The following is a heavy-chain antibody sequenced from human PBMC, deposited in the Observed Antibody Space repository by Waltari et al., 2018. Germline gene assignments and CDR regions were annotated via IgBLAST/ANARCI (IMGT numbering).Heavy chain of an antibody. D-gene: IGHD3-22*01. V-gene: IGHV1-58*01. CDR3: AAGYDSSGYGWFDP. CDR1: GFTFTSSA. J-gene: IGHJ5*02. CDR2: IVVGSGNT. Sequence: QMQLVQSGPEVKKPGTSVKVSCKASGFTFTSSAVQWVRQARGQRLEWIGWIVVGSGNTNYAQEFQERVTITRDMSTSTAYMELSSLRSEDTVVYYCAAGYDSSGYGWFDPWGQGTLVTVSS.